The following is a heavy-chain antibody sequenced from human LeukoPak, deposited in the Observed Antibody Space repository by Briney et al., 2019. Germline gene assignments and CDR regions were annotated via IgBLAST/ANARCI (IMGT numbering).Heavy chain of an antibody. D-gene: IGHD4-17*01. CDR1: GYSFTSYW. V-gene: IGHV5-51*01. J-gene: IGHJ5*02. CDR2: IYPGDSDT. CDR3: ARTSNGDFAYNWFDP. Sequence: GESLKISCKGSGYSFTSYWIGWVRQMLGKGLEWMGIIYPGDSDTRYSPSFQGQVTISADKSISTAYLQWSSLKASDTAMYYCARTSNGDFAYNWFDPWGQGTLVTVSS.